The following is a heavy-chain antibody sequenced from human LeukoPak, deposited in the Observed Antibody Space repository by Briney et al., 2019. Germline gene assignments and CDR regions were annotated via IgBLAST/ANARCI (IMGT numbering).Heavy chain of an antibody. J-gene: IGHJ1*01. CDR1: GFTFRFA. V-gene: IGHV3-23*01. CDR3: AKDDDWGRFNH. CDR2: ISGSGGST. Sequence: GGSLRLSCTASGFTFRFAMGWVRQAPGKGLEWVASISGSGGSTYYKDSVRGRFTISRDNFKNTVSLQLNSLRAEDTAMYYCAKDDDWGRFNHWGQGTLVTVSS. D-gene: IGHD3-16*01.